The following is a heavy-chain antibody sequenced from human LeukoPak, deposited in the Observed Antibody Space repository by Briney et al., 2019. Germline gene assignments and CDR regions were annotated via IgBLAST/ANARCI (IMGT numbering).Heavy chain of an antibody. V-gene: IGHV4-59*01. D-gene: IGHD2-2*01. CDR1: GGSISSYY. CDR2: IYYSGST. Sequence: PSETLSLTCTVSGGSISSYYWSWVRQPPGKGLEWIGDIYYSGSTNYNPSLKSRVTISVDTSKNQFSLKLSSVTAADTAVYYCARGNIVVVPAATTFDYWGQGTLVTVSS. J-gene: IGHJ4*02. CDR3: ARGNIVVVPAATTFDY.